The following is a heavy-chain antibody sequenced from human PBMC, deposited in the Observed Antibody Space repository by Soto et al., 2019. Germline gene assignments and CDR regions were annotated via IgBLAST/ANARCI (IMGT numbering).Heavy chain of an antibody. Sequence: GGSLRLSCAASGFTFSSNAMSWVRQAPGKGLEWVSGISHSGGSTYYADSVKGRFTISRDNSKNTLYLQMNSLRAEDTAVYYCAKIDTRSMIVYWGHGTLVTVSS. CDR2: ISHSGGST. V-gene: IGHV3-23*01. CDR1: GFTFSSNA. CDR3: AKIDTRSMIVY. D-gene: IGHD3-22*01. J-gene: IGHJ4*01.